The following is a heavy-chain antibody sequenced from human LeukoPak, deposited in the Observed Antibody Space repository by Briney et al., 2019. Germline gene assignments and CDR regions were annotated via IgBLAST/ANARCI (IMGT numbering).Heavy chain of an antibody. CDR3: ARASSSTVGLRSLDY. V-gene: IGHV1-18*01. CDR1: GYTFTSFA. D-gene: IGHD6-6*01. J-gene: IGHJ4*02. Sequence: SVNDSCKASGYTFTSFAISWVRQAPGQGLEWMGWISAYNGNTNYAQKLQGRVTMTTDTSTTTAHMELRSLTSDDTAVYYCARASSSTVGLRSLDYWGQGTLVTVSS. CDR2: ISAYNGNT.